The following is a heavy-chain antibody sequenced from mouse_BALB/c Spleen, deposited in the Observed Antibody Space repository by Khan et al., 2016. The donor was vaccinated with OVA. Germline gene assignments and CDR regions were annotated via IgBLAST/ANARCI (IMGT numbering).Heavy chain of an antibody. CDR3: TREWAAGLPY. CDR1: GYIFTDYN. Sequence: QVQLKQSGAELARPGASVKLSCKASGYIFTDYNINWMRQRPGQGLEWIGEIYPGSDNTYYNERFKGKATLTVDKSSSTAYMTLSSLTTEDSAVDFCTREWAAGLPYWGQGTLVTVSA. J-gene: IGHJ3*01. V-gene: IGHV1-77*01. CDR2: IYPGSDNT.